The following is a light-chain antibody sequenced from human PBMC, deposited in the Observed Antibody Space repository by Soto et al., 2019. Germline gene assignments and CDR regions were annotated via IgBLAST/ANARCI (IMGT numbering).Light chain of an antibody. Sequence: DIQMTQSPSTLSASVGDRVTITCRASQSISYKLAWYQHKPGKAPKVLIYDASSLQSGVPSRFSGSGSGTDFTLTISSLQPEDFATYYCQQSYSTPITFGQGTRLEIK. J-gene: IGKJ5*01. CDR2: DAS. CDR3: QQSYSTPIT. V-gene: IGKV1-39*01. CDR1: QSISYK.